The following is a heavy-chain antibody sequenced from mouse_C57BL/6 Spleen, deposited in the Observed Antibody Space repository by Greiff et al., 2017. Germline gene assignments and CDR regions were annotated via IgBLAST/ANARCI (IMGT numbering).Heavy chain of an antibody. CDR2: IRSKSNNYAT. D-gene: IGHD2-3*01. Sequence: EVMLVESGGGLVQPKGSLKLSCAASGFSFNTYAMNWVRQAPGKGLEWVACIRSKSNNYATYYADSVKDRFTISRDDSESMLYLQMNNLKTEDTAMYYCVRHEGYYGYFDVWGTGTTVTVSS. CDR3: VRHEGYYGYFDV. CDR1: GFSFNTYA. V-gene: IGHV10-1*01. J-gene: IGHJ1*03.